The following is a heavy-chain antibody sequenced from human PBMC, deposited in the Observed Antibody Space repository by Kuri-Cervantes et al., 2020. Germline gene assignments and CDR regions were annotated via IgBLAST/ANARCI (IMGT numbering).Heavy chain of an antibody. CDR1: GFTFSTYG. D-gene: IGHD3-10*01. CDR2: ISGSGGS. V-gene: IGHV3-23*01. J-gene: IGHJ5*02. CDR3: ARDGRSGRGGNWFDP. Sequence: GGSLRLSCAASGFTFSTYGMSWVRQAPGKGLDWVSGISGSGGSYYADSVKGRFTISRDNFKNTVFRQMNILRLEETAVYYFARDGRSGRGGNWFDPWGQGTLVTVSS.